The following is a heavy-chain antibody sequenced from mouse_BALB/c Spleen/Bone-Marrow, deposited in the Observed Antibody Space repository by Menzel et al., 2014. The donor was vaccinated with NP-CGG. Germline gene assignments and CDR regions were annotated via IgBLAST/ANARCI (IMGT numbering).Heavy chain of an antibody. J-gene: IGHJ4*01. V-gene: IGHV5-6*02. D-gene: IGHD2-2*01. CDR1: GFTFSSYG. CDR3: ARRGYDYAPYAMAS. Sequence: EVMLVESGGDLVKPGGSLKLSCAASGFTFSSYGMSWVRQTPDKRLEWVATIRSGGSYTYYPDSVKGRFTISRDNAKNTLYLQMRSLKSEDSAMYYFARRGYDYAPYAMASWGQGTSVTVSS. CDR2: IRSGGSYT.